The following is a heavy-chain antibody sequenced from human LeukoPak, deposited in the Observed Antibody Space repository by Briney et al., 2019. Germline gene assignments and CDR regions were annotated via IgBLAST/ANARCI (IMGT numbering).Heavy chain of an antibody. D-gene: IGHD4-17*01. CDR1: EYTFTGYY. Sequence: ASVKVSCKASEYTFTGYYMYWVRQAPGQGLEWMGWIDPNSGGTNYAQKFQGRVTMTRDTSINTAFMELSRLRSDDSAVYYCASAAVYGDPTNPYFDYWGQGTLVTVSS. CDR2: IDPNSGGT. V-gene: IGHV1-2*02. J-gene: IGHJ4*02. CDR3: ASAAVYGDPTNPYFDY.